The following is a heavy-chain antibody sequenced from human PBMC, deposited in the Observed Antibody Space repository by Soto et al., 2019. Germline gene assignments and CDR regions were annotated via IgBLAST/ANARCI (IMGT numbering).Heavy chain of an antibody. CDR1: GFTFSSYG. J-gene: IGHJ6*03. D-gene: IGHD2-15*01. CDR2: ISYDGSNK. Sequence: QVQLVESGGGVVQPGRSLRLSCAASGFTFSSYGMHWVRQAPGKGLEWVAVISYDGSNKYYADSVKGRFTISRDNSKNTLYLQMSSLRAEDTAVYYCANESGYCSGGSCRYYMDVWGKGTTVTVSS. V-gene: IGHV3-30*18. CDR3: ANESGYCSGGSCRYYMDV.